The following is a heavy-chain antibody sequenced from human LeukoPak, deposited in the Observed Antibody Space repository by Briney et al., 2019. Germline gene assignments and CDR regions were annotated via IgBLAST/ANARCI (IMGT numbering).Heavy chain of an antibody. J-gene: IGHJ4*02. D-gene: IGHD3-9*01. CDR1: GFTVSSNY. CDR3: ARTGYLKPIDS. Sequence: GGSLRLSCTASGFTVSSNYMTWVHQAPGKGLEWVSIIYSSGTTYYADSVKGRFTISRDNSKNTLYLQMNSLRTEDTAVYYCARTGYLKPIDSWGQGTLVTVSS. CDR2: IYSSGTT. V-gene: IGHV3-66*02.